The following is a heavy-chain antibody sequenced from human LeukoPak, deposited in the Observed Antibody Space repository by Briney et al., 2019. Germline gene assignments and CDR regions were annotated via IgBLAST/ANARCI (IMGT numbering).Heavy chain of an antibody. CDR2: IKQDGSEK. D-gene: IGHD4-11*01. CDR1: GFTFSSYE. Sequence: GGSLRLSCAASGFTFSSYEMNWVRQAPGKGLEWVANIKQDGSEKYYVDSVKGRFTISRDNAKNSLYLQMNSLRAEDTAVYYCARLSKGRPLLVDYWGQGTLVTVSS. CDR3: ARLSKGRPLLVDY. J-gene: IGHJ4*02. V-gene: IGHV3-7*01.